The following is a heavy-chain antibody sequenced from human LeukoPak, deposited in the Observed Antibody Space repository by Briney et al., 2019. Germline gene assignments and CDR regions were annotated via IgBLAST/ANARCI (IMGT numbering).Heavy chain of an antibody. CDR1: GFTFSSYA. V-gene: IGHV3-23*01. D-gene: IGHD2-21*02. CDR2: ISGSGGST. CDR3: TTDQIPISSVTRGNFDY. Sequence: GGSLRLSCAASGFTFSSYAMSWVRQAPGKGLEWVSAISGSGGSTYYADSVKGRFTISRDNSKNTLYLQMNSLKTEDTAVYYCTTDQIPISSVTRGNFDYWGQGTLVTVSS. J-gene: IGHJ4*02.